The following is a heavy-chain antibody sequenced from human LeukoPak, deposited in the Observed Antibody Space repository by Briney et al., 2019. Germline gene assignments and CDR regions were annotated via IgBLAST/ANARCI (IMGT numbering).Heavy chain of an antibody. Sequence: ASVKVSCKASGYTFTSYYMHWVRQAPGQGLEWMGIINPSGGSTSYAQKFQGRVTMTRDTSTCTVYMELSSLRSEDTAVYYCARVTTRMLDYYYGMDVWGQGTTVTVSS. CDR3: ARVTTRMLDYYYGMDV. V-gene: IGHV1-46*01. D-gene: IGHD2-8*01. CDR2: INPSGGST. CDR1: GYTFTSYY. J-gene: IGHJ6*02.